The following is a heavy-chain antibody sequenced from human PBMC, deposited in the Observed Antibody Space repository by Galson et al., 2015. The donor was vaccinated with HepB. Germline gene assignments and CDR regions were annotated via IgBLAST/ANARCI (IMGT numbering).Heavy chain of an antibody. V-gene: IGHV3-30*04. CDR1: GFTFSSYA. Sequence: SLRLSCAASGFTFSSYAMHWVRQAPGKGLEWVAVISYDGSNKYYADSVKGRFTISRDNSKNTLYLQMNSLRAEGTAVYYCALHPAVDYYDSSGYLYWGQGTLVTVSS. D-gene: IGHD3-22*01. CDR2: ISYDGSNK. J-gene: IGHJ4*02. CDR3: ALHPAVDYYDSSGYLY.